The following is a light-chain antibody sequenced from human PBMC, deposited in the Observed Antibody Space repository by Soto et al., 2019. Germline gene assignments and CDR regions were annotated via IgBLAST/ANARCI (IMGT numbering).Light chain of an antibody. CDR2: KTS. V-gene: IGKV1-5*03. CDR1: QSIDNW. Sequence: DIQMTQSPSTLSASVGDRVTITCRASQSIDNWLAWYQQKPGKAPKLLIYKTSSLGSGVPSRFSGSASGTEFTLTSSSLQPDDFATYYCQQYYTLCTFGRGTKLEIK. CDR3: QQYYTLCT. J-gene: IGKJ2*02.